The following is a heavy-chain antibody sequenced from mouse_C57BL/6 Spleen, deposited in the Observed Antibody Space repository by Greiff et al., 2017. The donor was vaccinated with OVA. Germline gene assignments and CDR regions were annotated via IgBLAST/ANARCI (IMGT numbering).Heavy chain of an antibody. CDR1: GFNIKDDY. Sequence: VHVKQSGAELVRPGASVKLSCTASGFNIKDDYMHWVKQRPEQGLEWIGWIDPENGDTEYASKFQGKATITADTSSNTAYLQLSSLTSEDTAVYYCTSNPFAYWGQGTLVTVSA. V-gene: IGHV14-4*01. CDR2: IDPENGDT. J-gene: IGHJ3*01. CDR3: TSNPFAY. D-gene: IGHD2-5*01.